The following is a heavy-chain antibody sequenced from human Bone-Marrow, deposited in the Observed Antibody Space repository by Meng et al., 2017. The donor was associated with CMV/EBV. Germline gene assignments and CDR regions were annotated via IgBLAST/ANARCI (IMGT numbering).Heavy chain of an antibody. CDR3: ARGITESLFDP. D-gene: IGHD3-10*01. CDR1: GFTFNNYA. Sequence: GEALKISCAASGFTFNNYAMNWVRQAPGKGLEWVAVIYAGGRSAYYADSVKGRFTISRDNAKNSLYLQMNSLRAEDTALYPCARGITESLFDPWGQGTLVTVSS. J-gene: IGHJ5*02. CDR2: IYAGGRSA. V-gene: IGHV3-23*03.